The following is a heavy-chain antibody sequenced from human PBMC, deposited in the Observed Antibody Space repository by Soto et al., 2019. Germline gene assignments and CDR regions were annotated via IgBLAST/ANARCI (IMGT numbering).Heavy chain of an antibody. CDR1: GFTFSDYY. Sequence: GSLRLPCAASGFTFSDYYMGWIRQAPGKGLEWVSYISSSGILIKYADSVEGRFTISRDNAKNSLYLQMYSLRAEDTAVYYCARGQDEYSSSSVGLWGQGALVTVSS. CDR2: ISSSGILI. V-gene: IGHV3-11*01. CDR3: ARGQDEYSSSSVGL. J-gene: IGHJ4*02. D-gene: IGHD6-6*01.